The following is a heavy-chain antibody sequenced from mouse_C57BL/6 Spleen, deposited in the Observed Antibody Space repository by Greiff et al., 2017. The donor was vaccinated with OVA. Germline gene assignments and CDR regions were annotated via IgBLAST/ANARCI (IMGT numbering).Heavy chain of an antibody. CDR1: GYTFTGYW. V-gene: IGHV1-9*01. Sequence: VQLQQSGAELMKPGASVKLSCKATGYTFTGYWIEWVKQRPGHGLEWIGEILPGSGSTNYNEKFKGKATFTADTSSNTAYMQLSSLTTEDSAIYYCARGCYYGSSYLYYFDCWGQGTTLTVSS. D-gene: IGHD1-1*01. CDR2: ILPGSGST. J-gene: IGHJ2*01. CDR3: ARGCYYGSSYLYYFDC.